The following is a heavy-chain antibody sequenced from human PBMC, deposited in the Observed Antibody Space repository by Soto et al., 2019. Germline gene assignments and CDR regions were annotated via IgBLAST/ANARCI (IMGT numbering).Heavy chain of an antibody. CDR1: GFTFSSYA. J-gene: IGHJ5*02. V-gene: IGHV3-23*01. Sequence: GGSLRLSCAASGFTFSSYAMSWVRQAPGKGLEWVSAISGSGGSTYYADSVTGRFTISRDNSKNTLYLQMNSLRAEDTAVYYCGKDPLLAYYQYNWFDPWGQGTLVTVSS. CDR2: ISGSGGST. CDR3: GKDPLLAYYQYNWFDP. D-gene: IGHD2-2*01.